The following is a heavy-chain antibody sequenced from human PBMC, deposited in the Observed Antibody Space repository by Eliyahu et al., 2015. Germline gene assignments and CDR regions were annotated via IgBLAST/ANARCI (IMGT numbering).Heavy chain of an antibody. D-gene: IGHD3-10*01. V-gene: IGHV3-33*01. CDR1: SSXA. Sequence: SSXAMHWVRQAPGKGLEWVALIWYDGTNDHYGDSVKGRFTISRDNSKNTLYLQMNSLRVEDTAVYYCAAEGTPLGVYAFDFWGQGTMVTVSA. CDR2: IWYDGTND. CDR3: AAEGTPLGVYAFDF. J-gene: IGHJ3*01.